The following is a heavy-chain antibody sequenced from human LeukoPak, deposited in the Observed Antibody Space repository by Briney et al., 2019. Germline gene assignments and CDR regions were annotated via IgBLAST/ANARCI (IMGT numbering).Heavy chain of an antibody. Sequence: GRSLRLSCAASGFTFSSYSMNWVRQAPGKGLEWVSSISSSSSYIYYADSVKGRFAISRDNAKNSLYLQMNSLRAEDTAVYYCARESSSGWYYGNDYWGQGTLVTVSS. CDR2: ISSSSSYI. CDR3: ARESSSGWYYGNDY. J-gene: IGHJ4*02. D-gene: IGHD6-19*01. V-gene: IGHV3-21*01. CDR1: GFTFSSYS.